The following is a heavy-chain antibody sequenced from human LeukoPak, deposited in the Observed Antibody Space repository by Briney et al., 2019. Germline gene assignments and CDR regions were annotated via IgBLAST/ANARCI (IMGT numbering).Heavy chain of an antibody. CDR2: IYYSGST. CDR1: GGSISSSSYY. J-gene: IGHJ4*02. Sequence: PSETLSLTCTVSGGSISSSSYYWSWIRQPPGKGLEWIGYIYYSGSTDYNPSLKSRVTISVDTSKNQFSLKLSSVTAADTAVYYCARGRWLQLPDYWGQGTLVTVSS. CDR3: ARGRWLQLPDY. V-gene: IGHV4-61*01. D-gene: IGHD5-24*01.